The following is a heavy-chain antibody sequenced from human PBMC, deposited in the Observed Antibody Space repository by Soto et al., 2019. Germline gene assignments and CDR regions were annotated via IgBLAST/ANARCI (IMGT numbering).Heavy chain of an antibody. D-gene: IGHD3-10*01. CDR1: GFTFSSYW. CDR3: ARSSGWTGDY. V-gene: IGHV3-7*04. CDR2: IGQDGSEI. Sequence: EVRLVESGGGLVQPGGSLRLSCVASGFTFSSYWMNWFRQVPGRGLEWVANIGQDGSEINYVDSVKGRFTISRDNAKNSLHLQMNSLRAEDTAVYYCARSSGWTGDYWGQGMVVTVSS. J-gene: IGHJ4*02.